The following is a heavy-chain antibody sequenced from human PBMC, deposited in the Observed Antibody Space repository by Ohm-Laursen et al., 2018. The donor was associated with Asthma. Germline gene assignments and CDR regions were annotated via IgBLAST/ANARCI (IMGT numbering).Heavy chain of an antibody. Sequence: GSLTLSCTASGFTFSSYAMSWVRQAPGKGLEWVSAISGSGGSTYYADPVKGRFTISRDNSKNTLYLQMHSLRGVDTAVYYCAKEVSGWGTFDYWGQGTLVTVSS. CDR1: GFTFSSYA. J-gene: IGHJ4*02. CDR2: ISGSGGST. CDR3: AKEVSGWGTFDY. V-gene: IGHV3-23*01. D-gene: IGHD6-19*01.